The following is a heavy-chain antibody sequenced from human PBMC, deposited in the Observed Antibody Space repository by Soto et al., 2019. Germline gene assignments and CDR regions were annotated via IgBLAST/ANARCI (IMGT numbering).Heavy chain of an antibody. CDR3: GAGGYFSSTSCYSGRYYYYGMDV. D-gene: IGHD2-2*02. CDR2: MSPYNGNT. CDR1: GYTFTSYG. Sequence: QVQLLQSGAEVKKPGASVKDSCKASGYTFTSYGISWVRQAPGQGLEWMGWMSPYNGNTNYAQKLQGRVTMTTDTSTSAAYMELRSLISDDTAVYYCGAGGYFSSTSCYSGRYYYYGMDVWGQGTTVTVSS. J-gene: IGHJ6*02. V-gene: IGHV1-18*04.